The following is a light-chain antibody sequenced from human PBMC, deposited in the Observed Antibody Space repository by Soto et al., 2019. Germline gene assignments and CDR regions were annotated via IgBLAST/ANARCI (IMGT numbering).Light chain of an antibody. CDR2: EVS. CDR3: ASYTSSRPYV. V-gene: IGLV2-14*01. CDR1: SSDVGGYFY. J-gene: IGLJ1*01. Sequence: QSALTEPASVSGSPGQLITISCIGTSSDVGGYFYVSWYQQHPVKAPKLIIYEVSNRPSGVSNRFSGSKSGNTASLTISGLQAEDEADYYCASYTSSRPYVFGTGTKVTVL.